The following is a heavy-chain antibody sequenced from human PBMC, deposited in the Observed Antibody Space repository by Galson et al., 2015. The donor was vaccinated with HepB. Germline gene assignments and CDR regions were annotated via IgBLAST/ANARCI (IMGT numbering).Heavy chain of an antibody. D-gene: IGHD1-26*01. CDR3: ARGAQGSSLYAFDI. V-gene: IGHV1-18*04. Sequence: QSGAEVKKPGESLRISCKASGYTFTSYGISWVRQAPGQGLEWMGWISAYNGNTNYAQKLQGRVTMTTDTSTSTAYMELRSLRSDDTAVYYCARGAQGSSLYAFDIWGQGTMVTVSS. CDR1: GYTFTSYG. CDR2: ISAYNGNT. J-gene: IGHJ3*02.